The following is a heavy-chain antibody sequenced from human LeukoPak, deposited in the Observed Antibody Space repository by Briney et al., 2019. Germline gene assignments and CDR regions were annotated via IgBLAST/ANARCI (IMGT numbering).Heavy chain of an antibody. J-gene: IGHJ4*02. D-gene: IGHD1-26*01. Sequence: PGGSLRLSCAASGFTFSSYGMHWVRQAPGKGLEWVAVISYDGSNKYYADSVKGRFTISRDNSKNTLYLQMNSLRVEDTAVYYCAKRWSGSHFEGFDYWGQGTLVTVSS. V-gene: IGHV3-30*18. CDR3: AKRWSGSHFEGFDY. CDR2: ISYDGSNK. CDR1: GFTFSSYG.